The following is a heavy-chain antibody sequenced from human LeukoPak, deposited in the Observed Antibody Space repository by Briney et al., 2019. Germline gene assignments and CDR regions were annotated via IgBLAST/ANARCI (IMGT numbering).Heavy chain of an antibody. CDR1: GYRFSSYW. CDR3: ARGGYYYGSGSYLNWFDP. CDR2: IYPGDSDT. J-gene: IGHJ5*02. D-gene: IGHD3-10*01. V-gene: IGHV5-51*01. Sequence: GESLKISCKDSGYRFSSYWIAWVRQMPGKGLEYIGIIYPGDSDTRYSPSFQGQVTISADKSISTAYLQWSSLKASDTAMYYCARGGYYYGSGSYLNWFDPWGQGTLVTVSS.